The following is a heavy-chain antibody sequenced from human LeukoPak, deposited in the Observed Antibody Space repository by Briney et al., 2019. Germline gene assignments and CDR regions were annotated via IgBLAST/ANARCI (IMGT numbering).Heavy chain of an antibody. CDR1: GFTFSSYG. CDR3: ARDILSAYCGGDCYPLNGMDV. Sequence: GGSLTLSCAASGFTFSSYGMHWVRQAPGKGLEWVAVIWYDGSNKHYADSVKGRFTISRDNSKNTLYLQMNSLRAEDTAVYYCARDILSAYCGGDCYPLNGMDVWGQGTTVTVSS. J-gene: IGHJ6*02. D-gene: IGHD2-21*02. CDR2: IWYDGSNK. V-gene: IGHV3-33*01.